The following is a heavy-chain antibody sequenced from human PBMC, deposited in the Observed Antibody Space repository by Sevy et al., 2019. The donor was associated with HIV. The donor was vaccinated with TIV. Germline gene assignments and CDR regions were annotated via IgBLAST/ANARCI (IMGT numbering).Heavy chain of an antibody. CDR2: INHSGST. V-gene: IGHV4-34*01. J-gene: IGHJ6*02. CDR3: ARVRTTTVTKKRYYYGMDV. Sequence: SETLSLTCAVYGGSFSGYYWSWIRQPPGKGLEWIGEINHSGSTNYNPSLKSRVTISVDTSKNQFSLKLSSVTAADTAVYYCARVRTTTVTKKRYYYGMDVWGQGTTVIVSS. CDR1: GGSFSGYY. D-gene: IGHD4-17*01.